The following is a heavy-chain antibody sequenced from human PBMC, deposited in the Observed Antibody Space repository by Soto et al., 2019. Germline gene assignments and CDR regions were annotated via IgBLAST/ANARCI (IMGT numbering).Heavy chain of an antibody. CDR1: GYSFTSHW. V-gene: IGHV5-51*01. D-gene: IGHD2-15*01. Sequence: GESLKISCKGSGYSFTSHWIGWVRQMPGKGLEWMGIIYPGDSDTRYSPSFQGQVTISADKSISTAYLQWSSLKASDTAMYYCARCQRDYCSGDNCYLWAVRANNNWFDPWGQGTLVTVSS. J-gene: IGHJ5*02. CDR2: IYPGDSDT. CDR3: ARCQRDYCSGDNCYLWAVRANNNWFDP.